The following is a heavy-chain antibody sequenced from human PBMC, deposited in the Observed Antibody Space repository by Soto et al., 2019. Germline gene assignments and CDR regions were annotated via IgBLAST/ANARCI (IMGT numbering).Heavy chain of an antibody. CDR2: ISYDGSNK. D-gene: IGHD3-16*01. V-gene: IGHV3-30*03. CDR1: GFTFSSYG. Sequence: QVQLVESGGGVVQPERSLRLSCAASGFTFSSYGMHWVRQPPGKGLEWVAVISYDGSNKYFADSVKGRFTISRDNSRNTLYLQMNSLRAEDTAVYYCARDKRGPYDSESDDYSLGLDWWGQGTLVTVSS. CDR3: ARDKRGPYDSESDDYSLGLDW. J-gene: IGHJ4*02.